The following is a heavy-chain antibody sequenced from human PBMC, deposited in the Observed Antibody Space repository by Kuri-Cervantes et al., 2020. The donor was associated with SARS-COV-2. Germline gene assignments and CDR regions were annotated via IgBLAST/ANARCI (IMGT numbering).Heavy chain of an antibody. CDR2: ISWDGGST. CDR3: ATDKRWLHLYWFEY. CDR1: GFTFDDYT. D-gene: IGHD5-24*01. Sequence: GESLKISCAASGFTFDDYTMHWVRQAPGKGLEWVSLISWDGGSTYYADSVKGRFTISRDNSKNLLFLQMNSLRSEDTAFYYCATDKRWLHLYWFEYWGQGTLVTVSS. V-gene: IGHV3-43*01. J-gene: IGHJ4*02.